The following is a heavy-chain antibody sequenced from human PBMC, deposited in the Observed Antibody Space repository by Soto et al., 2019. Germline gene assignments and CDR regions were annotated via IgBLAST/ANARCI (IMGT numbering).Heavy chain of an antibody. V-gene: IGHV3-33*01. CDR3: AIAGNSGYSPYYYGMDV. Sequence: PGGSLRLSCAASGFTFSSYGMHWVRQAPGKGLEWVAVIWYDGSNKYYADSVKGRFTISRDNSKNTLYLQMNSLRAEDTAVYYCAIAGNSGYSPYYYGMDVWGEGTTVTVSS. J-gene: IGHJ6*04. CDR1: GFTFSSYG. CDR2: IWYDGSNK. D-gene: IGHD5-12*01.